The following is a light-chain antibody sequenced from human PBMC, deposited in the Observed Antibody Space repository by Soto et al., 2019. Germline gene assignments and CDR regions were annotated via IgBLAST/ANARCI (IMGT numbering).Light chain of an antibody. CDR2: GAS. V-gene: IGKV3-15*01. CDR3: QQYNNWPLWT. Sequence: EIVMTQSPPTLSVSPGERATLSCRASQSVSSNLAWYQQKPGQAPRLLIYGASTRATGIPARFSGSGSGTEFTLIISSLQSEDFAIYYCQQYNNWPLWTFGQGPRWKSN. CDR1: QSVSSN. J-gene: IGKJ1*01.